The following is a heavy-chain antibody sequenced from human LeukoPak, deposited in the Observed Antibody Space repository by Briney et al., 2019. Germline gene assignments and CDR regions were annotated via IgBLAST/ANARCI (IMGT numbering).Heavy chain of an antibody. V-gene: IGHV4-59*11. J-gene: IGHJ1*01. CDR3: ARAGGYDSSGYYYVRYFQH. D-gene: IGHD3-22*01. CDR1: GGSISSHY. Sequence: SETLSLTCTVSGGSISSHYWGWIRQPPGKGLEWIGYIYYSGSTNYNPSLKSRVTISVDTSKNQFSLKLSSVTAADTAVYYCARAGGYDSSGYYYVRYFQHWGQGTLVTVSS. CDR2: IYYSGST.